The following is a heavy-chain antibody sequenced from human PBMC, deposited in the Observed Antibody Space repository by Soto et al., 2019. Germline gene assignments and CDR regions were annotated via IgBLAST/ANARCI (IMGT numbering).Heavy chain of an antibody. CDR2: IIPMFGIT. V-gene: IGHV1-69*08. Sequence: QVQLVQSGAEVKKPGSSVKVSCKASGGAFDSYIVSWVRQAPGQGLEWMGRIIPMFGITNYAQKFHDRVTITADKSTSTAYMELSSLRSEDTAIYYCARDMALNNAALGMAYWGQGTLVTVSS. CDR3: ARDMALNNAALGMAY. CDR1: GGAFDSYI. D-gene: IGHD6-13*01. J-gene: IGHJ4*02.